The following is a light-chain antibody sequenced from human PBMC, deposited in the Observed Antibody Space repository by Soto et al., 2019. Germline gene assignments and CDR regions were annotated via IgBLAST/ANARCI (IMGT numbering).Light chain of an antibody. Sequence: EIVMTQSPATLSASAGERATLSCRASQTVGSNLAWYQQKPGQVPRHLIYGASTRATGIPARFSGSGSGTEFTLTISSLQPEDFAVYYCQQYNNWPRTFGQGTKLELK. J-gene: IGKJ1*01. V-gene: IGKV3-15*01. CDR3: QQYNNWPRT. CDR2: GAS. CDR1: QTVGSN.